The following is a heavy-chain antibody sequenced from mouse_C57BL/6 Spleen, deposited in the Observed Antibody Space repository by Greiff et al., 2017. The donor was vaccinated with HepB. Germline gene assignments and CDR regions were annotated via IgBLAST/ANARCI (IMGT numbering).Heavy chain of an antibody. Sequence: EVKVEESGPGLVKPSQSLSLTCSVTGYSITSGYYWNWIRQFPGNKLEWLGYISYDGSNNYNPSLKNRISITRDTSKNQFFLKLNSVTTEYTATYYCARDYGSSYLYFDVWGTGTTVTVSS. D-gene: IGHD1-1*01. CDR2: ISYDGSN. CDR3: ARDYGSSYLYFDV. J-gene: IGHJ1*03. CDR1: GYSITSGYY. V-gene: IGHV3-6*01.